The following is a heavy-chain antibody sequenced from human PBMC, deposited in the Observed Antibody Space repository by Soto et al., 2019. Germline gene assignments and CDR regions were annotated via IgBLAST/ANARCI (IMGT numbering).Heavy chain of an antibody. D-gene: IGHD3-22*01. CDR1: VGSISSYY. J-gene: IGHJ2*01. CDR3: ARSPKGRITMIVRSWYFDL. CDR2: IYTSGIT. Sequence: SETLSLTCTVSVGSISSYYWSWIRQPAGKGLEWIGRIYTSGITNYNPSLKSRVTMSVDTSKNQFSLKLSSVTAADTAAYYCARSPKGRITMIVRSWYFDLWGRGTLVTVSS. V-gene: IGHV4-4*07.